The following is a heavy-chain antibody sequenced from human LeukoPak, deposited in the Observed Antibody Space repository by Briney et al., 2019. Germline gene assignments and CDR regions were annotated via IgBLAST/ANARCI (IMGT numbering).Heavy chain of an antibody. D-gene: IGHD1-26*01. J-gene: IGHJ4*02. V-gene: IGHV3-30*18. CDR3: AKDLVVGATTLDY. CDR2: ISYDGSNK. Sequence: GGSLRLSCAASGFTFSTYWMHWVRQAPGKGLEWVAVISYDGSNKYYADSVKGRFTISRDNSKNTLYLQMNSLRAEDTAVYYCAKDLVVGATTLDYWGQGTLVTVSS. CDR1: GFTFSTYW.